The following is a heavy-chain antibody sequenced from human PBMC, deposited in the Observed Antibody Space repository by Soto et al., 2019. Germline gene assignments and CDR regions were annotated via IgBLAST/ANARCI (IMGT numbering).Heavy chain of an antibody. CDR3: AREATRIAGAGGGFDY. CDR2: INPNSGYT. V-gene: IGHV1-2*02. D-gene: IGHD6-13*01. CDR1: GYTFTGYY. Sequence: ASVKVSCKASGYTFTGYYMHWVRQAPGQGLEGMGWINPNSGYTNYAQKFQGRVTMTRDTSISTAYLELSRLRSDDTAVYSCAREATRIAGAGGGFDYWGQGTLVTVSS. J-gene: IGHJ4*02.